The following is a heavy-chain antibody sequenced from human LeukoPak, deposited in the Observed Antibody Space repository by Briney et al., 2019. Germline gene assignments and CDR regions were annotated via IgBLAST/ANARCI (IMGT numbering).Heavy chain of an antibody. Sequence: PGGSLRLSCAASGFAFSSQAMTWVRQAPGKGPEWVSVIGDNGDITYYADSVKGRFTISRDNSKNNLYLEMNSLRAEDTAVYYCAKGGRWIVRYFDFWGQGTLVTVSS. CDR3: AKGGRWIVRYFDF. CDR2: IGDNGDIT. D-gene: IGHD1-1*01. V-gene: IGHV3-23*01. CDR1: GFAFSSQA. J-gene: IGHJ4*02.